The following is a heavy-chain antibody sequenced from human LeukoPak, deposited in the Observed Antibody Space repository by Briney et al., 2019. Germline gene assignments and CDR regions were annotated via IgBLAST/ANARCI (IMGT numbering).Heavy chain of an antibody. CDR3: ARGGDYYDILTGYYSPFDY. CDR2: IYYSGST. J-gene: IGHJ4*02. CDR1: GGSVSSGSYY. Sequence: SETLSLTCTVSGGSVSSGSYYWSWIRQHPGKGLEWIGYIYYSGSTYYNPSLKSRVTISVDTSKNQFSLKLSSVTAADTAVYYCARGGDYYDILTGYYSPFDYWGQGTLVTVSS. D-gene: IGHD3-9*01. V-gene: IGHV4-31*03.